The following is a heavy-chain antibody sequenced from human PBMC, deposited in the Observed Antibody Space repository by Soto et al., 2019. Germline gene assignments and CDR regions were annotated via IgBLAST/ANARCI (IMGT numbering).Heavy chain of an antibody. CDR2: IWYDGSNK. V-gene: IGHV3-33*01. CDR3: ARDLFKAAAGDY. J-gene: IGHJ4*02. Sequence: GGSLRLSCAASGFTFSSYGMHWVRQAPGKGLEWVAVIWYDGSNKYYADSVKGRFTISRDNSKNTLYLQMNSLRAEDTAVYYCARDLFKAAAGDYWGQGTLVTVSS. CDR1: GFTFSSYG. D-gene: IGHD6-13*01.